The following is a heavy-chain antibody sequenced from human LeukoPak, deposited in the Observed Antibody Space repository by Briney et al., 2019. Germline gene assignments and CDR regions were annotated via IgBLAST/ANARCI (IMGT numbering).Heavy chain of an antibody. CDR3: ARGAYYYDSSGSNFGGY. CDR2: INPNSGGT. J-gene: IGHJ4*02. D-gene: IGHD3-22*01. CDR1: GYTFTGYY. Sequence: ASVKVSCKASGYTFTGYYMHWVRQAPGQGLEWMGWINPNSGGTNYAQKFQGRVTMTRDTSISTAYMELSRLRSDDTAVYYCARGAYYYDSSGSNFGGYWGQGTLVTVFS. V-gene: IGHV1-2*02.